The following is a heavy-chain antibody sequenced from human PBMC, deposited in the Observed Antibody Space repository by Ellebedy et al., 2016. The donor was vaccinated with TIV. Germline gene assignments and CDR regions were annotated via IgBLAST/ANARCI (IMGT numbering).Heavy chain of an antibody. D-gene: IGHD2-8*01. V-gene: IGHV3-11*05. CDR2: ISPDSINT. J-gene: IGHJ3*02. CDR1: GFTFSDYY. CDR3: ARDSGGSIKGVYYDALDI. Sequence: GESLKISCAASGFTFSDYYMGWVRQAPGKGLEWVSYISPDSINTNYGDSVKGRLTISRDNAKNSLFLEMSSLRAEDTAVYYCARDSGGSIKGVYYDALDIWGQGTMVTVSS.